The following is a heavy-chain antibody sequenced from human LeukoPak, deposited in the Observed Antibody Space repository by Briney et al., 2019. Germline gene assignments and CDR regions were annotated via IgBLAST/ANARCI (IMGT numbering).Heavy chain of an antibody. CDR2: IKTDGSEK. Sequence: GGSLRLSCEGSGFTFSNYWMGWVRRAPGKGLQWVANIKTDGSEKYYVDSVKGRFTIPRDNAKNSLYLQVNSLRAEDTAVYYCATYSSLNRREFQYWGQGTLLTVSS. J-gene: IGHJ1*01. CDR3: ATYSSLNRREFQY. V-gene: IGHV3-7*01. D-gene: IGHD3-22*01. CDR1: GFTFSNYW.